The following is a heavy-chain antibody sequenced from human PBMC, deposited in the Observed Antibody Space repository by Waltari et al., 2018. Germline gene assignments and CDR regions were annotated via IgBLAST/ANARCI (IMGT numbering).Heavy chain of an antibody. CDR2: IQYDGSIK. V-gene: IGHV3-33*05. Sequence: QVHVVESGGGVVQPGGSRRLSCAASGFPLVHDGVHWVRQAQGKGLGWVAVIQYDGSIKNYADSVKGRFTISRENSKNTLYLEMKSLRAEDTAVYYCAREYSRICFHALDGWGQGTAVTVSS. CDR1: GFPLVHDG. CDR3: AREYSRICFHALDG. D-gene: IGHD6-13*01. J-gene: IGHJ6*02.